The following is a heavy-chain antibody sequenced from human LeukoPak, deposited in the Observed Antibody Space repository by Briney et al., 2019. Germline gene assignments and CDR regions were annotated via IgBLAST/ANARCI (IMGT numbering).Heavy chain of an antibody. V-gene: IGHV3-30*18. D-gene: IGHD6-19*01. J-gene: IGHJ6*02. CDR3: ANVWRYTSGWYGYYYYGMDV. CDR1: GFTFSSYG. Sequence: AGGSLRPSCAASGFTFSSYGMHWVRQAPGKGLEWVAVISYDGSDKYYADSVKGRFTISRDNSKNTLYLQMNSLTAEDTAVYYCANVWRYTSGWYGYYYYGMDVWGQGTTVTVSS. CDR2: ISYDGSDK.